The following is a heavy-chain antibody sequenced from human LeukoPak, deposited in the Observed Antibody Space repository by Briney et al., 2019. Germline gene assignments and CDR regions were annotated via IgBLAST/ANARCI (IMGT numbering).Heavy chain of an antibody. CDR1: GGSFSGYY. CDR2: INHSGST. CDR3: ARAGGSADDYSKLRGGLELDY. J-gene: IGHJ4*02. D-gene: IGHD4-11*01. V-gene: IGHV4-34*01. Sequence: SETLSLTCAVYGGSFSGYYWSWIRQPPGKGLEWIGEINHSGSTNYNPSLKSRVTISVDTSKNQFSLKLSSVTAADTAVYYCARAGGSADDYSKLRGGLELDYWGQGTLVTVSS.